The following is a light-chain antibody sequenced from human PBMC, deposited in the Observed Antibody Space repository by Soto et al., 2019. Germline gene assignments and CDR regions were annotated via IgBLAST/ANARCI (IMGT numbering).Light chain of an antibody. Sequence: EIVMTQSPATLSVSPGERATLSCRASQSVSTILAWYQQKPGQAPRLLIYGPSIRATGIPARFSGSGSGTEFTLTINSLQSEDFALYYCQEYDKWPPGFTFGPGIRVDNK. CDR2: GPS. CDR3: QEYDKWPPGFT. CDR1: QSVSTI. V-gene: IGKV3-15*01. J-gene: IGKJ3*01.